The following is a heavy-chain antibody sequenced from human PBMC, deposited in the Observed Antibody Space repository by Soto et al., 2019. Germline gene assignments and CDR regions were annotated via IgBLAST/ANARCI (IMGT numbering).Heavy chain of an antibody. CDR1: GFTFSSYA. CDR3: ARSIDYGGFDY. D-gene: IGHD4-17*01. Sequence: GGSLRLSCAASGFTFSSYAMHWVRQAPGKGLEWVAVISYDGSNKYYADSVKGRFTISRDNSKNTLYLQMNSLRAEDTAVYYCARSIDYGGFDYWGQGTLVTVSS. CDR2: ISYDGSNK. V-gene: IGHV3-30-3*01. J-gene: IGHJ4*02.